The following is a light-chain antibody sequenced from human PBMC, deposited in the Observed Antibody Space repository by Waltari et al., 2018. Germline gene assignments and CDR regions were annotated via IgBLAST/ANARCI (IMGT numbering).Light chain of an antibody. J-gene: IGLJ1*01. CDR2: SNI. CDR1: SSNIGSNT. V-gene: IGLV1-44*01. Sequence: QSVLTQPPSASGTPGQTVTISCSGRSSNIGSNTVNWYQQLPGTAPKLLIYSNIQRPSGVPDRISCSKSGTSASLAISGLQSEDEGDYYCAAWDDSLNGLYVFGTGTKVTVL. CDR3: AAWDDSLNGLYV.